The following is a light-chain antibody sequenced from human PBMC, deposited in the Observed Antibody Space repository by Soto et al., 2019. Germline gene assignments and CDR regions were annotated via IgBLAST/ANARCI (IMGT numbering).Light chain of an antibody. CDR1: QSVSSSF. J-gene: IGKJ1*01. Sequence: EIVLTQSPGTLSLSPGERATLSCRASQSVSSSFLAWYQQKPGQAPRLLIYGASSRATGIPDRFSGSGSGTDFTLTISRLEPEDFEVFYCQQYDSSPWTFGQGTKVEIK. CDR3: QQYDSSPWT. CDR2: GAS. V-gene: IGKV3-20*01.